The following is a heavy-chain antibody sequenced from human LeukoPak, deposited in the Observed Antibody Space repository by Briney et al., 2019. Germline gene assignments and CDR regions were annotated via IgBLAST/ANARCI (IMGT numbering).Heavy chain of an antibody. J-gene: IGHJ4*02. Sequence: PGGSLRLSCAASGFPFSDYYMSWIRQAPGKGLEWGSYISSSGDTIYYADSVKGRFTISRDNAKNSVHLQMNSLRAEDTAVYYCVRVVHYGSGPAVGWGQGTLVTVSS. D-gene: IGHD3-10*01. CDR2: ISSSGDTI. CDR1: GFPFSDYY. V-gene: IGHV3-11*01. CDR3: VRVVHYGSGPAVG.